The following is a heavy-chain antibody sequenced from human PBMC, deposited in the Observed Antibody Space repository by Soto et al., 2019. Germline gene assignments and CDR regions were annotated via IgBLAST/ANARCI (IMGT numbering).Heavy chain of an antibody. Sequence: PGGSLRLSCAASGFTFSNYWMSWVRQAPGKGLEWVANIKQDGNEKNYKDSVKGRLTISRDNAKNSLSLQMNSLRAEDTAVYYCARRATTSAGYFDLWGRGTLVTVSS. D-gene: IGHD1-26*01. CDR2: IKQDGNEK. V-gene: IGHV3-7*01. J-gene: IGHJ2*01. CDR3: ARRATTSAGYFDL. CDR1: GFTFSNYW.